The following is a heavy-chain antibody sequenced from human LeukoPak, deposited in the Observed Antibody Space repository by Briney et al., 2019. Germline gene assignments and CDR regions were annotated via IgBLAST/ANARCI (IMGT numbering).Heavy chain of an antibody. J-gene: IGHJ6*03. CDR3: AKAADYYYYYYMDV. CDR2: ISGSGGST. Sequence: GGSLRLSCAASGFTFNSYGMSWVRQAPGKGMEWVSAISGSGGSTYYADSVKGRFTISRDNSKNTLYLQMNSLRAEDTAVYYCAKAADYYYYYYMDVWGKGTTVTISS. CDR1: GFTFNSYG. V-gene: IGHV3-23*01.